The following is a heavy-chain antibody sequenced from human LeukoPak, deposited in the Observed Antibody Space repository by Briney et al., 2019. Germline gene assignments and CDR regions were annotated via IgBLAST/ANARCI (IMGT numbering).Heavy chain of an antibody. J-gene: IGHJ3*02. Sequence: GGSLRLSCAASGFTFSSYAMHWVRQAPGKGLEYVSAISSNGGSTYYANSVKGRFTIPRDNSKNTLYLQMGSLRAEDMAVYYCARESYYDSSGFDDAFDIWGQGTMVTVSS. CDR1: GFTFSSYA. D-gene: IGHD3-22*01. CDR2: ISSNGGST. CDR3: ARESYYDSSGFDDAFDI. V-gene: IGHV3-64*01.